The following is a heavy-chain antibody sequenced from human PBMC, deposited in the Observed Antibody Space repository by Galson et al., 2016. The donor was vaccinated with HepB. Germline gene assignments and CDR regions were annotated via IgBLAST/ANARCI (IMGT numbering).Heavy chain of an antibody. CDR3: ARCHYSISSAWVLDD. J-gene: IGHJ4*02. CDR1: SAFVSSDSW. V-gene: IGHV4-4*02. CDR2: IFKTGSS. D-gene: IGHD1-26*01. Sequence: SETLSLTCGVSSAFVSSDSWWTWVRHSPEKGLEWIGQIFKTGSSDYNPSLSSRVSMSLDRSKREFSLRLTSVTAADTGTYFCARCHYSISSAWVLDDWGLGTLVTVSS.